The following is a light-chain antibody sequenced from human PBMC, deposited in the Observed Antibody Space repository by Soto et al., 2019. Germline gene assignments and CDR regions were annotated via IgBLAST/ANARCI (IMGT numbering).Light chain of an antibody. CDR3: QSYDSSLSGLVV. Sequence: QSVLTQPPSVSGAPGQRVTISFTGSSSNIGAGYDVHWYQQLPGTAPKLLIYGNSNRPSGVPDRFSGYKSGTSASLAITGLQAEDEADYYCQSYDSSLSGLVVFGGGTKLTVL. CDR1: SSNIGAGYD. V-gene: IGLV1-40*01. CDR2: GNS. J-gene: IGLJ2*01.